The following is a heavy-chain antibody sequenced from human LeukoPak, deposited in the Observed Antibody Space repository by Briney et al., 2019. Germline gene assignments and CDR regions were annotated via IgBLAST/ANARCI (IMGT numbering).Heavy chain of an antibody. J-gene: IGHJ4*02. CDR3: AIAFDYHGLRGEGGSFDC. D-gene: IGHD3-10*01. CDR1: GFNFSKND. CDR2: IGVGGDT. V-gene: IGHV3-13*01. Sequence: TGGSLRLSCVASGFNFSKNDMNCVRQTTERGLEWVSAIGVGGDTYYADPVKGRFTISRENGKNSVYLQMNRLRGRDPCVYFCAIAFDYHGLRGEGGSFDCWGQGALVTVSS.